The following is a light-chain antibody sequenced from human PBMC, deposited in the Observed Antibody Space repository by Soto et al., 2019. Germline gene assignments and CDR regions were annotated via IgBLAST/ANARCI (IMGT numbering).Light chain of an antibody. CDR2: EVS. CDR1: SSDLGGYNY. CDR3: SSYTTSSTLYVV. Sequence: QSVLTQPASVSGSPGQSITISCTGTSSDLGGYNYVSWYQQHPGKAPKLMIYEVSNRPSGVSNRFSGSKSGNTASLTISGLQAEDEADYYCSSYTTSSTLYVVFGGGTKVTVL. J-gene: IGLJ2*01. V-gene: IGLV2-14*01.